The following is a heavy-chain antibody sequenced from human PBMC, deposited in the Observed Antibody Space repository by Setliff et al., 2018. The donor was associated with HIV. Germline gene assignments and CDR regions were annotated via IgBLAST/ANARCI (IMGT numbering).Heavy chain of an antibody. V-gene: IGHV3-23*01. J-gene: IGHJ4*02. D-gene: IGHD6-19*01. CDR2: ISGSGLST. CDR3: ARDKAVAGNHRPYYFDY. CDR1: GFSFSIYA. Sequence: GGSLRLSCAASGFSFSIYAMTWVRQAPGKGLEWVSGISGSGLSTYYADSVKGRFTISRDNSKNTLYLQMNSLRAEDTAVYYCARDKAVAGNHRPYYFDYWGQGTLVTVSS.